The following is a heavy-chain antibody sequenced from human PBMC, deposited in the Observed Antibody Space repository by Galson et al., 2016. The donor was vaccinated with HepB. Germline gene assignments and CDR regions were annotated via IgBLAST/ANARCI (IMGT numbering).Heavy chain of an antibody. CDR1: GDSVSSNSAA. J-gene: IGHJ2*01. Sequence: CAISGDSVSSNSAAWNWIRQSPSRGLEWLGRTYYRSKWYNGYAVSVKSRIIVNPDTSKNQFSLQLNSVTPEDTAVYYCVEQRKGAPYGMDVWGRGTLVTVSS. CDR3: VEQRKGAPYGMDV. CDR2: TYYRSKWYN. D-gene: IGHD4-17*01. V-gene: IGHV6-1*01.